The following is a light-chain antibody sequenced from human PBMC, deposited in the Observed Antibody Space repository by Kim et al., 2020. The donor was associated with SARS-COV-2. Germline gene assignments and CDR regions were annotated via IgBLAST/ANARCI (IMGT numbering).Light chain of an antibody. J-gene: IGKJ1*01. CDR3: QHYQQWPPWT. CDR1: QTIDRV. CDR2: ASS. V-gene: IGKV3-15*01. Sequence: VSLVIRATVSCRAIQTIDRVLAWYQQQPGQPPRLIIYASSTLSLGVLDSFSGSGSGTDFSLTINSLQSEDVAFYCCQHYQQWPPWTCGRGTKLEI.